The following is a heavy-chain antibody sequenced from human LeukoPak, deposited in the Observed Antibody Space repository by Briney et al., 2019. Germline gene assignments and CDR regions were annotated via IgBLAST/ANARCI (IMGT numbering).Heavy chain of an antibody. CDR3: ASGPYYTSGTVKGEFDY. D-gene: IGHD3-3*01. CDR2: INPGNGDT. CDR1: GYTSTYYP. V-gene: IGHV1-3*01. Sequence: ASVKVSCKASGYTSTYYPLHWVRQAPGQRLEWMGWINPGNGDTSSSQKFHDRVTIIRDTSASTAYMELSSLRTEDTAVYYCASGPYYTSGTVKGEFDYWGQGTLVTVSS. J-gene: IGHJ4*02.